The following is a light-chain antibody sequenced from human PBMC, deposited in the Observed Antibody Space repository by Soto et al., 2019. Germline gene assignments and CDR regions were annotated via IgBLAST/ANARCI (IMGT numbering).Light chain of an antibody. CDR1: SSDVGGYNS. J-gene: IGLJ1*01. CDR3: VSFTTSRSYV. CDR2: EVI. V-gene: IGLV2-14*01. Sequence: QSALTQPASVSGSPGQSITISCTGTSSDVGGYNSVSWYQQHPGRVPELMIYEVINRPSGVSNRFSGSKSGNTASLTISGLQAEDEADYYCVSFTTSRSYVFGTGTKLTVL.